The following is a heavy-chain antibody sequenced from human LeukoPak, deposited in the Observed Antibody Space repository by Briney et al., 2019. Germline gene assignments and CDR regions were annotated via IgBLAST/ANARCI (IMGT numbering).Heavy chain of an antibody. CDR1: GFTFSSYA. CDR3: AKGGIHRGYYYYYMDV. D-gene: IGHD6-13*01. V-gene: IGHV3-30*04. CDR2: ISYDGSNK. Sequence: PGGSLRLSCAASGFTFSSYAMHWVRQAPGKGLEWVAVISYDGSNKYYADSVKGRFTISRDNSKNTLYLQMNSLRAEDTALYYCAKGGIHRGYYYYYMDVWGKGTTVTISS. J-gene: IGHJ6*03.